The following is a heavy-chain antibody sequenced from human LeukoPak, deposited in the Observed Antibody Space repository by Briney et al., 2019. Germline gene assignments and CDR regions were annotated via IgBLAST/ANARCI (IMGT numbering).Heavy chain of an antibody. D-gene: IGHD1-14*01. CDR2: LYSDGNT. J-gene: IGHJ4*02. Sequence: PGRCLRLSCAASGFTVITNDMTWVRQAPGKGLEWVSVLYSDGNTKYADSVQGRFTISRDNSKNTLYLEMNSLSPDDTAVYYCARGVEPLAANTLAYWGQGTLVTAAS. CDR1: GFTVITND. CDR3: ARGVEPLAANTLAY. V-gene: IGHV3-53*01.